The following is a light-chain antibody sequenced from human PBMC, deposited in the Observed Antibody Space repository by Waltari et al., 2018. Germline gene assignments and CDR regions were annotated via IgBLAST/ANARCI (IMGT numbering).Light chain of an antibody. V-gene: IGLV2-14*01. CDR1: SSDVGGYTY. CDR2: EVS. CDR3: SSYAISRPWV. J-gene: IGLJ3*02. Sequence: QSALTQPASVSGSPGQSISISCTGTSSDVGGYTYVTWYQHHPGKAPKLMIYEVSNRPSGVSNRFSGSKSGNTASLTISGLQAEDEGDYYCSSYAISRPWVFGGWTKLTVL.